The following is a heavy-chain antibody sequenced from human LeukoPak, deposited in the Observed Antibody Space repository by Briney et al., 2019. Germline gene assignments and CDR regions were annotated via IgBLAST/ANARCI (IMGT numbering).Heavy chain of an antibody. CDR1: GFTFSSYG. Sequence: QPGRSLRLSCTASGFTFSSYGMHWVRQAPGKGLEWVSAIDGSGANTHYADSVKGRFTISRDNSKNTVYLQMNSLRAEDTAIYYCAKRPARPKPFDCWGQGTLVTVSS. J-gene: IGHJ4*02. D-gene: IGHD1-14*01. CDR3: AKRPARPKPFDC. CDR2: IDGSGANT. V-gene: IGHV3-23*01.